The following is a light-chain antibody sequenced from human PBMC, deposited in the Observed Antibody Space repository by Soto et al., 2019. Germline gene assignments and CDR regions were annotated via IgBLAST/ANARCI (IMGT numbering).Light chain of an antibody. J-gene: IGKJ5*01. Sequence: EIVLTQSPATLSLSPGERATLSCRASQSVSSYLAWYQQQPGQAPRLLIYDASNSATGIPARFSGSGSGTEFTLTISSLEPEDFAVYYCQQRSNWLITFGQATRLEIK. CDR2: DAS. V-gene: IGKV3-11*01. CDR3: QQRSNWLIT. CDR1: QSVSSY.